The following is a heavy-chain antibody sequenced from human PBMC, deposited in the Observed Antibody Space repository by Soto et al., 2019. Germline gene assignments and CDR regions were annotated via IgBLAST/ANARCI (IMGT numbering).Heavy chain of an antibody. Sequence: SETLSLTCAVYGGSFSGYYRSWIRQPPGKGLEWIGEINHSGSTNYNPSLKSRVTISVDTSKNQFSLKLNSVTAADTAVYYCARARMVRGIIYYCGMDVWGQGTTVTVSS. J-gene: IGHJ6*02. V-gene: IGHV4-34*09. CDR3: ARARMVRGIIYYCGMDV. CDR1: GGSFSGYY. CDR2: INHSGST. D-gene: IGHD3-10*01.